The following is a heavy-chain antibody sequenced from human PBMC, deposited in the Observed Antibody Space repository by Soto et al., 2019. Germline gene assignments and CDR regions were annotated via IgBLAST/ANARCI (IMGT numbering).Heavy chain of an antibody. Sequence: QVQLVQSGAEVKKPGSSVKVSCKASGGTFSSYAISWVRQAPGQGLEWMGGIIPIFGTANYAQKFQGRVTITADESTSTAYMELSSLRSEDTAVYYCARTDCSGGSCYSTAFFDYWGQGTLVTVSS. CDR3: ARTDCSGGSCYSTAFFDY. V-gene: IGHV1-69*12. CDR1: GGTFSSYA. D-gene: IGHD2-15*01. J-gene: IGHJ4*02. CDR2: IIPIFGTA.